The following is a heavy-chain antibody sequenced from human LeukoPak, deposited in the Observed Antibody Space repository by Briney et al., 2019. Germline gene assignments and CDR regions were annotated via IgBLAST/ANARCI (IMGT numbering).Heavy chain of an antibody. Sequence: SSQTLSLTCTVSGGSISSGGYYWSWIRQHPEKGLEWIGHIYYSGSTYYNPSLKSRVTISVDTSKNQFTLKLSSVTAADTAVYYCAREPPGDYVWGSYRQGTAFDIWGQGTMATVS. CDR1: GGSISSGGYY. D-gene: IGHD3-16*02. V-gene: IGHV4-31*03. CDR2: IYYSGST. J-gene: IGHJ3*02. CDR3: AREPPGDYVWGSYRQGTAFDI.